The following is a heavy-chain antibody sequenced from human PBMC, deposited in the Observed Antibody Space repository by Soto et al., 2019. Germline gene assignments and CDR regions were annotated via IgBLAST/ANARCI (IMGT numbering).Heavy chain of an antibody. CDR1: GYTFTSYG. Sequence: ASVKVSCKASGYTFTSYGISWVRQAPGQGLEWMGWISAYNGNTNYAQKLQGRVTMTTDTSTSTAYMELRSLRSDDTAVYYCAREFDIVLPKGGSYYYYMDVWGKGTTVTVSS. D-gene: IGHD2-8*01. J-gene: IGHJ6*03. V-gene: IGHV1-18*01. CDR2: ISAYNGNT. CDR3: AREFDIVLPKGGSYYYYMDV.